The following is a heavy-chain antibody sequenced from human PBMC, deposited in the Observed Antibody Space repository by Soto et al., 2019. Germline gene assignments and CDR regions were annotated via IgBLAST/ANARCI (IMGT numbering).Heavy chain of an antibody. J-gene: IGHJ5*02. CDR3: AWGFRGGAEQWSDP. CDR2: INAGNGNT. D-gene: IGHD6-19*01. V-gene: IGHV1-3*01. Sequence: ASVKVSCKASGYTFTSYAMHWVRQAPGQRLEWMGWINAGNGNTKYSQKFQGRVTITRDTSASTAYMELSSLRSEDTAVYYCAWGFRGGAEQWSDPGGEAPLVPVS. CDR1: GYTFTSYA.